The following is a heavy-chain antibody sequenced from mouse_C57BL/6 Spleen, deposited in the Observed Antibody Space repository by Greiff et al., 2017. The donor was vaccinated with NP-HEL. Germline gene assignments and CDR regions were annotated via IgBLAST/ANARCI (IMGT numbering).Heavy chain of an antibody. V-gene: IGHV1-82*01. CDR2: IYPGDGDT. J-gene: IGHJ3*01. Sequence: VQLQQSGPELVKPGASVKISCKASGYAFSSSWMNWVKQRPGKGLEWIGRIYPGDGDTNYNGKFKGKATLTADKSSSTAYMQLSSLTSEDSAVYFCGRMDDYDGGFAYWGQGTLVTVSA. CDR1: GYAFSSSW. D-gene: IGHD2-4*01. CDR3: GRMDDYDGGFAY.